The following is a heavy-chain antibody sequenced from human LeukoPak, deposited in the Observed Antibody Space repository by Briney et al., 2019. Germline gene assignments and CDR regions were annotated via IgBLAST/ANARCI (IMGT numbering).Heavy chain of an antibody. V-gene: IGHV3-23*01. CDR3: AIERYCTNGVCYTESWFDP. Sequence: GGSLRLSCAASGFTFSSSAMSWVRQAPGKGLEWVSQITGSSSKYYADSVRGRFTISRDNSKNTLYLQMNSLRAEDTAVYYCAIERYCTNGVCYTESWFDPWGQGTLVTVSS. CDR1: GFTFSSSA. CDR2: ITGSSSK. J-gene: IGHJ5*02. D-gene: IGHD2-8*01.